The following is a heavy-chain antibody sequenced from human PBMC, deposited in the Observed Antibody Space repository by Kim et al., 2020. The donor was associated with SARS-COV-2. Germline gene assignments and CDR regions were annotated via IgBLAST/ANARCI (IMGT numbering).Heavy chain of an antibody. CDR1: GFTFSSYG. Sequence: GGSLRLSCAASGFTFSSYGMHWVRQAPGKGLEWVAVIWYDGSNKYYADSVKGRFTISRDNSKNTLYLQMNSLRAEDTAVYYCARDGEDSYGCQDYWGQGTLVTVSS. CDR3: ARDGEDSYGCQDY. V-gene: IGHV3-33*01. J-gene: IGHJ4*02. D-gene: IGHD5-18*01. CDR2: IWYDGSNK.